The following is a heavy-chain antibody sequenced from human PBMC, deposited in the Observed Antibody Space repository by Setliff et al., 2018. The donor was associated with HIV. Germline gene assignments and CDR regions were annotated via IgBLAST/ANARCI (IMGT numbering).Heavy chain of an antibody. CDR3: ARAYYDSVWGSHRYRFYYFDH. Sequence: SVKVSCKAPGYTFTSYDINWVRQAPGQGLEWMGGIIPIFSTSNYAQKFQGRVTMTRDTSTSSVYMELRSLRSEDTAVYYCARAYYDSVWGSHRYRFYYFDHWGQGSLVTSPQ. CDR2: IIPIFSTS. D-gene: IGHD3-16*02. V-gene: IGHV1-69*06. J-gene: IGHJ4*02. CDR1: GYTFTSYD.